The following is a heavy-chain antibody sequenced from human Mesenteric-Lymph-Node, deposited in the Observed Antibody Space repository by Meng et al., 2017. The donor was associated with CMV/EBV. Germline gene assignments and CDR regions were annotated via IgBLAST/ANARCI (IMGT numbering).Heavy chain of an antibody. V-gene: IGHV3-53*01. CDR3: AKAPIEGDYYDTSGPEYYFDY. CDR1: GFIVDSNY. CDR2: IYSDGRT. J-gene: IGHJ4*02. D-gene: IGHD3-22*01. Sequence: GESLKISCAASGFIVDSNYMNWVRQVPGKGLEWVSVIYSDGRTYYADSVKGRFTISRDNSKNTLYLQMNSLRAEDTAVYYCAKAPIEGDYYDTSGPEYYFDYWGQGTLVTVSS.